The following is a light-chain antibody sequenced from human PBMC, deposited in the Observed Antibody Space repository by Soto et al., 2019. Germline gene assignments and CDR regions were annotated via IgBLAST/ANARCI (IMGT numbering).Light chain of an antibody. Sequence: EVVLTQSPATLSLSPGESATLSCRASQSVSSYLVWYQQIPGQGPRLLIYDASNRATGVPARFSGSGSGTDFALTISSLEPEDFAIYYCQHRSNWPITFGQGTRLEIK. V-gene: IGKV3-11*01. CDR2: DAS. J-gene: IGKJ5*01. CDR3: QHRSNWPIT. CDR1: QSVSSY.